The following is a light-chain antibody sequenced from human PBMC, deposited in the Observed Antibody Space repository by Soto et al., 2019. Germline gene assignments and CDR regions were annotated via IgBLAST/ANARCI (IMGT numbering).Light chain of an antibody. CDR2: GAS. Sequence: EIVLTQSPATLSVSPGERVTLSCRASQSVGTKLAWYQQKPGQPPRLLIYGASTRATGIPVRFSGSGSGTEFTLTISSLQSEDVAVYYCQQYDVWPALTFGGGTKVDIK. CDR3: QQYDVWPALT. V-gene: IGKV3-15*01. J-gene: IGKJ4*01. CDR1: QSVGTK.